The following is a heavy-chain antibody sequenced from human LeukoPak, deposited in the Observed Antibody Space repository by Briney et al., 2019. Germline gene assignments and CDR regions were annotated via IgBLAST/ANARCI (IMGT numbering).Heavy chain of an antibody. D-gene: IGHD3-22*01. V-gene: IGHV3-74*01. CDR3: ARGFGWLLPRYYFDY. CDR1: GFTFSSYW. J-gene: IGHJ4*02. Sequence: GGSLRLSCAASGFTFSSYWMHWVRQAPGKGLVWVSRINSDGSSTSYADSVKGRFTISRDNSKNTLYLQMNSLRAEDTAVYYCARGFGWLLPRYYFDYWGQGTLVTVSS. CDR2: INSDGSST.